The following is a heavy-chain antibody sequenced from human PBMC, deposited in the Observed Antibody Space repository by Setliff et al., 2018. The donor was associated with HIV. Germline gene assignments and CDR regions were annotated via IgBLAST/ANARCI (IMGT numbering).Heavy chain of an antibody. CDR2: ISYRGTT. J-gene: IGHJ2*01. Sequence: PSETLSLTCTVSGGSTSSNYGSWIRQPPGKGLEWIGYISYRGTTNYNPSLKSRVTILVDTSKKQFSLNLTSVTAADTAVYYCARVPIVVITNWSFDLWGRGSLVTVSS. D-gene: IGHD3-22*01. V-gene: IGHV4-59*01. CDR3: ARVPIVVITNWSFDL. CDR1: GGSTSSNY.